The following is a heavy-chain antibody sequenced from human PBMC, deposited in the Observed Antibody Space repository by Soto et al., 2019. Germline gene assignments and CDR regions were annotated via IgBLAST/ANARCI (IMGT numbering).Heavy chain of an antibody. CDR2: IIPISGTA. CDR3: ASSQGSITSFEIYSYYYYGMDV. V-gene: IGHV1-69*01. Sequence: QVQLVQSGAEVKKPGSSVKVSCKASGGTFSSYAIRWVRQAPGQGLEWMGGIIPISGTANDAQKFQGRVTITADESTSTAYMELSSLRSEDTAVYYCASSQGSITSFEIYSYYYYGMDVWGQGTTVTVSS. D-gene: IGHD2-2*01. J-gene: IGHJ6*02. CDR1: GGTFSSYA.